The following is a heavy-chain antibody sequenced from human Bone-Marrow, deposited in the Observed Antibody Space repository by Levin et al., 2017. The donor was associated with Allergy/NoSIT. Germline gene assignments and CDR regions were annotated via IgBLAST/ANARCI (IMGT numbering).Heavy chain of an antibody. CDR2: IYYNVRT. D-gene: IGHD3-22*01. CDR3: ARDSRDFYDDTSYYDAIDV. V-gene: IGHV4-31*03. CDR1: GYSITNGAFY. J-gene: IGHJ3*01. Sequence: ASETLSLTCTVSGYSITNGAFYWSWFRHRPGKGLEWIGYIYYNVRTSYNPSLKSRILISADASKNQFSLRLTSVTAADSAVYFCARDSRDFYDDTSYYDAIDVWGQGTMVTVTS.